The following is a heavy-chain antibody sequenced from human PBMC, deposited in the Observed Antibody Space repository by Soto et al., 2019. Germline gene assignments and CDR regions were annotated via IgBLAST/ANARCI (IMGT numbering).Heavy chain of an antibody. Sequence: SVKVSCKASGGTFSSYTISWVRQAPGQGLEWMGRIIPILGIANYAQKFQGRVTITADKSTSTAYMELSSLRSEDTAVYYCARDLSGGVGNWFDPWGQGTLVTVSS. CDR2: IIPILGIA. J-gene: IGHJ5*02. D-gene: IGHD1-26*01. CDR1: GGTFSSYT. CDR3: ARDLSGGVGNWFDP. V-gene: IGHV1-69*04.